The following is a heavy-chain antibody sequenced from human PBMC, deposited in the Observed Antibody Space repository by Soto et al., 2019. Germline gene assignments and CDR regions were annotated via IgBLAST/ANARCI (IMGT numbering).Heavy chain of an antibody. Sequence: QVQLVESGGGVVQPGRSLRLSCAASGFTFSSYGMHWVRQAPGKGLEWVAVILYDGSNKYYADSVKGRFTISRDNSKNTLYLQMNSLRAEDTAVYYCAKIVGDHDAFDIWGQGTMVTVSS. CDR3: AKIVGDHDAFDI. CDR2: ILYDGSNK. J-gene: IGHJ3*02. V-gene: IGHV3-30*18. CDR1: GFTFSSYG. D-gene: IGHD1-26*01.